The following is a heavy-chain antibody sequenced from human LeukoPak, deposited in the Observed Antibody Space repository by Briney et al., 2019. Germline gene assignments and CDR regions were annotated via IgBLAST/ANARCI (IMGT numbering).Heavy chain of an antibody. J-gene: IGHJ4*02. Sequence: PGGSLRLSCAASGFTFSSHAMSWVRQAPGKGLEWVSGISGSAGSTVYADSVKGRLTISRDNPKNTLNLQMNSLRAEDTAVYYCAKDLLSGSGSFSWGVFDYWGQGTLVSVSP. CDR2: ISGSAGST. CDR1: GFTFSSHA. CDR3: AKDLLSGSGSFSWGVFDY. V-gene: IGHV3-23*01. D-gene: IGHD3-10*01.